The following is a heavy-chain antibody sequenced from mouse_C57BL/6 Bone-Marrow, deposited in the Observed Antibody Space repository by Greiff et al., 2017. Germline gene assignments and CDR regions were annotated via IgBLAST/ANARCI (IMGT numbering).Heavy chain of an antibody. J-gene: IGHJ1*03. Sequence: QVQLQQSGPELVKPGASVKLSCKASGYTFTSYDINWVKQRPGQGLEWIGWIYPRDGSNEYNEKFKGKATLTVDTSSSTAYMELHRQKSEDSAVYFCTRLEVGGSCGDWYFDVWGTGNTITVSS. D-gene: IGHD1-1*01. CDR1: GYTFTSYD. V-gene: IGHV1-85*01. CDR3: TRLEVGGSCGDWYFDV. CDR2: IYPRDGSN.